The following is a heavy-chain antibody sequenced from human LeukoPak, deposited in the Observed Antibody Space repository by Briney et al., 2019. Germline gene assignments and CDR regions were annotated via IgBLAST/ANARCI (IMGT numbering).Heavy chain of an antibody. D-gene: IGHD6-6*01. CDR3: AKVSVSSFYGLDV. CDR1: GDSISSYY. Sequence: PSETLSLTCTASGDSISSYYWTWIRQPPGKGLEWIGYIYYSGYTNYNPSLKSRVTIPVDTSKNQFSLKLTSVTAADTAVYYCAKVSVSSFYGLDVWGQGTTVTVSS. CDR2: IYYSGYT. V-gene: IGHV4-59*01. J-gene: IGHJ6*02.